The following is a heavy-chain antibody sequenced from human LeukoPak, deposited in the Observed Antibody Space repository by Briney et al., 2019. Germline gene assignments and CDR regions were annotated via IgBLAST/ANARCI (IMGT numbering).Heavy chain of an antibody. CDR3: ARDSACYDY. V-gene: IGHV3-7*01. Sequence: GSLRLSCVASGFTLTSGAMNWVRQAPGKGLEWVANINQDESEKNYVDPVKGRFTISRDNAKNSLYLQMNSLRAEDTAVYYCARDSACYDYWGQGTLVTVSS. J-gene: IGHJ4*02. D-gene: IGHD2-15*01. CDR2: INQDESEK. CDR1: GFTLTSGA.